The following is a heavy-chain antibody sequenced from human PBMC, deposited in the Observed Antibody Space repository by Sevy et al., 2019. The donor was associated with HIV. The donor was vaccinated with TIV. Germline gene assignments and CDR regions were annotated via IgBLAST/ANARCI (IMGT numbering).Heavy chain of an antibody. Sequence: GGSLTLSCVASGFTFNNFWMAWVRQAPGKGLEWFANIKPDGSESNHVGSVKGRFTISRDNAKNSLYLQMNSLTAEDTAVYYCARDVGGGYFDYWGQGTLVTVSS. D-gene: IGHD3-16*01. V-gene: IGHV3-7*03. J-gene: IGHJ4*01. CDR3: ARDVGGGYFDY. CDR1: GFTFNNFW. CDR2: IKPDGSES.